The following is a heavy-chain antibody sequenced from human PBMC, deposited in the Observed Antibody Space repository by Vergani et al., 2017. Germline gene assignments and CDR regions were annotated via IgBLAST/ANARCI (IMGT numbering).Heavy chain of an antibody. V-gene: IGHV3-23*01. Sequence: EVQLLESGGGLVQPGGSLRLSCAASGFTFSSYAMSWVRQAPGKGLEWVSAISGSGGSTYYADSVKGRFTISRDNSKNTLYLQMNSLRAEDTAVYYCASGYSGYDSFSQLFDLWGRGTLVTVSS. J-gene: IGHJ2*01. CDR1: GFTFSSYA. D-gene: IGHD5-12*01. CDR3: ASGYSGYDSFSQLFDL. CDR2: ISGSGGST.